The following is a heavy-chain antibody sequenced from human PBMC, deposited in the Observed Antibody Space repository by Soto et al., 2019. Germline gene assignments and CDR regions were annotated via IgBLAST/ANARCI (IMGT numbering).Heavy chain of an antibody. CDR1: GCTFSSYS. V-gene: IGHV3-21*01. Sequence: EVQLVESGGGLVKPGGSLRLSCAASGCTFSSYSMNWVRQAPGKGLEWGSSISSSSSYIYYADSVKGRFTISRDNAKNALYLQMNSLRAEDTAVYYCAVPPPSGMDVWGQGTTVTVSS. CDR2: ISSSSSYI. J-gene: IGHJ6*02. CDR3: AVPPPSGMDV.